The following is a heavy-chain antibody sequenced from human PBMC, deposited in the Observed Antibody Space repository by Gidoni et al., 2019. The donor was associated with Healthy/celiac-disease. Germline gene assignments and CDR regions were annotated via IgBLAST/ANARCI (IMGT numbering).Heavy chain of an antibody. V-gene: IGHV3-49*05. CDR1: GFTFGDYA. Sequence: EVQLVESGGGLVKPGRSLRHSCTASGFTFGDYAMSWFRQAPGKGLEWVAFIRSKAYGGTTEYAASVKGRFTISRDDSKSIAYLQMNSLKTEDTAVYYCTRAGGVGATFDPWGQGTLVTVSS. CDR2: IRSKAYGGTT. J-gene: IGHJ5*02. CDR3: TRAGGVGATFDP. D-gene: IGHD1-26*01.